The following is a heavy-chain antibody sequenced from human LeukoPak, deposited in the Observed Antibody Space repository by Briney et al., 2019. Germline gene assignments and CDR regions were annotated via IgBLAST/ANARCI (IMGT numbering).Heavy chain of an antibody. CDR1: GFTFSNYP. D-gene: IGHD3-22*01. CDR2: IKSKTDGGTT. V-gene: IGHV3-15*01. J-gene: IGHJ4*02. CDR3: TPDNYYDSSD. Sequence: GGSLRLSCAASGFTFSNYPMSWVRQAPGKGLEWVGRIKSKTDGGTTDYAAPVKGRFTISRDGSKNTLYLQMNSLKTEDTAVYYCTPDNYYDSSDWGQGTLVTVSS.